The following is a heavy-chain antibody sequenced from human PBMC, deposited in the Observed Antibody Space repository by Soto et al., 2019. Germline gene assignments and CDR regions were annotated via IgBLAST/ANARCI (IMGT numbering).Heavy chain of an antibody. CDR2: MNPNSGNT. V-gene: IGHV1-8*01. J-gene: IGHJ6*02. CDR3: ARESLRGMDV. Sequence: QVQLVQSGAEVKKPGASVKFSCKASGYTFPSYDINWVRQATGQGLEWMGWMNPNSGNTAYAQKFQGRVTMTRNTSISTAYMELSSLLSEDTAVYYWARESLRGMDVWGQGTTVTVSS. CDR1: GYTFPSYD.